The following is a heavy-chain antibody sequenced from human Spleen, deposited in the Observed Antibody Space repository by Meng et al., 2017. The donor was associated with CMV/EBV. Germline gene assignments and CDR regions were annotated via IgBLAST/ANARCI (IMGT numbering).Heavy chain of an antibody. J-gene: IGHJ4*02. Sequence: GGSLRLSCAASGFTVSSNYMSWVRQAPGKGLEWVSVIYSGGSAYYADSVKGRFTISRDNSKNTLYLQMNSLRAEDTAVYYCAKDRPQLPPKYYFDYWGQGTLVTVSS. D-gene: IGHD2-2*01. CDR3: AKDRPQLPPKYYFDY. V-gene: IGHV3-53*01. CDR2: IYSGGSA. CDR1: GFTVSSNY.